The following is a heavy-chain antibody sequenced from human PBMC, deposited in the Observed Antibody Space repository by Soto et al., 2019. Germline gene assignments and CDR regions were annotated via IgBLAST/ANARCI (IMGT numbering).Heavy chain of an antibody. V-gene: IGHV3-30*18. D-gene: IGHD3-16*02. J-gene: IGHJ4*02. Sequence: QVQLVESGGGVVQPGRSLRLSCAASGFTFSSYGMHWVRQAPGKGLEWVAIISYDGSNQYYADSVKGRFTISRDNSKNTLYLQRNSLRADDTAVYYCANALGELSPESYDHWGQGVLVTVSS. CDR1: GFTFSSYG. CDR2: ISYDGSNQ. CDR3: ANALGELSPESYDH.